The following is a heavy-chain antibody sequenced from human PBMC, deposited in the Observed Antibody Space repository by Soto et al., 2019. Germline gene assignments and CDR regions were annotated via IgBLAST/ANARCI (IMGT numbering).Heavy chain of an antibody. CDR1: GFTFSSYS. CDR2: ISSSSSTI. CDR3: ASGAGATNYYYYGMDV. J-gene: IGHJ6*02. V-gene: IGHV3-48*02. D-gene: IGHD1-26*01. Sequence: EVQLVESGGGLVQPGGSLRLSCAASGFTFSSYSMNWVRQAPGKGLEWVSYISSSSSTIYYADSVKGRFTISRDNAKNSLYLQMNSLRDEDTAVYYCASGAGATNYYYYGMDVWGQGTTVTVSS.